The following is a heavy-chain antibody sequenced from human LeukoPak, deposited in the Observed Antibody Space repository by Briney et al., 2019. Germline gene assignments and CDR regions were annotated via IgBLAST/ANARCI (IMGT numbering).Heavy chain of an antibody. V-gene: IGHV4-34*01. CDR2: INHSGST. Sequence: SETLSLTCAVYGGSFSGYYWSWIRQPPGKGLEWIGEINHSGSTNYNPSLKSRVTISVDTSKNQFSLKLSSVTAADTAVYYCARGSGVTTVTASDALDIWGQGTMVTVSS. CDR1: GGSFSGYY. J-gene: IGHJ3*02. D-gene: IGHD4-17*01. CDR3: ARGSGVTTVTASDALDI.